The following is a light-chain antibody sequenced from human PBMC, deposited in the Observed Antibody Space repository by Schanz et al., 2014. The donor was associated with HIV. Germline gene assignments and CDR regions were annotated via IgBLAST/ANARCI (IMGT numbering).Light chain of an antibody. CDR3: QQYATAAFT. J-gene: IGKJ3*01. Sequence: EIVLTQSPGTLSLSPGEGATLSCRASQSVSSSYLAWYQQKPGQAPRLLIYGASSRATGVPNRFSGSGSGTDFTLTISRLEPEDFTVYYCQQYATAAFTFGPGTKVAI. CDR1: QSVSSSY. V-gene: IGKV3-20*01. CDR2: GAS.